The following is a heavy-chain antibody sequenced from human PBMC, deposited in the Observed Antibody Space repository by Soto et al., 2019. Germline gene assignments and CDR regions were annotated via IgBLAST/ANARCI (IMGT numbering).Heavy chain of an antibody. J-gene: IGHJ4*02. CDR3: ARVGGEWTQLVAAIDY. D-gene: IGHD2-15*01. Sequence: SETLSLTCTVSGGSISSGGYYWSWIRQHPGKGLEWIGYIYYSGSTYYNPSLKSRVTISVDTSKNQFSLKLSSVTAADTAVYYCARVGGEWTQLVAAIDYWGQGTLVTVSS. CDR1: GGSISSGGYY. V-gene: IGHV4-31*03. CDR2: IYYSGST.